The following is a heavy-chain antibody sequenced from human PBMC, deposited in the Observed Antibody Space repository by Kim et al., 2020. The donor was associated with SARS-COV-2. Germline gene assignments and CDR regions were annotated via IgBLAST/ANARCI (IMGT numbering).Heavy chain of an antibody. J-gene: IGHJ3*02. Sequence: QRFQSRVTMTRDNSINTVYMELTSLRSEDTAVYYCARETPSWRIIDAFGSWGQGTMVTVSS. CDR3: ARETPSWRIIDAFGS. V-gene: IGHV1-8*01. D-gene: IGHD3-10*01.